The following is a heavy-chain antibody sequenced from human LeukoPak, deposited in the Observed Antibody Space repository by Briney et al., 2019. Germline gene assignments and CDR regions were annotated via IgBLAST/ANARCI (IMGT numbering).Heavy chain of an antibody. J-gene: IGHJ6*02. V-gene: IGHV3-23*01. CDR3: AKAYVDSSFYGMDV. Sequence: GASLRLSCEASGFTYTGYTMRWVRQAPGKGLEWVAGISNIGGNTEYADSVKDRFIISRDNSQNTLSLQMNNLRVDDTAIYYCAKAYVDSSFYGMDVWGQGTTVIVSS. CDR2: ISNIGGNT. CDR1: GFTYTGYT. D-gene: IGHD6-19*01.